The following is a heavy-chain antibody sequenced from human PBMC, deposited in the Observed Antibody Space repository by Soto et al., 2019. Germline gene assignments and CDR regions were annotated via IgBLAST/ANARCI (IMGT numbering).Heavy chain of an antibody. Sequence: PGESLKTSCKGSGYSFTSYWNGWVRHMPRKGLEWMGIIYPGDSDTRYSPSCQGQVTISADKSISTAYLQWSSLKASDTAMYYCARLGPIAAADPTGYYYYGMDVWGQGTTVTVSS. CDR1: GYSFTSYW. CDR3: ARLGPIAAADPTGYYYYGMDV. J-gene: IGHJ6*02. D-gene: IGHD6-13*01. V-gene: IGHV5-51*01. CDR2: IYPGDSDT.